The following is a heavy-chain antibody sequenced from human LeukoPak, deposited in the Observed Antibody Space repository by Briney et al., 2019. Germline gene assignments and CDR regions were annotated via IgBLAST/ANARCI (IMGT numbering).Heavy chain of an antibody. CDR2: MNPNSGNT. D-gene: IGHD3-16*01. CDR1: GYIFTSYD. J-gene: IGHJ4*02. Sequence: ASVKVSCKASGYIFTSYDINWVRQATGQGFGWMGWMNPNSGNTGCAQKFQGRVTMTRNTSISTAYMELSSLRSEDTAVYYCASSSSGGGEFDYWGQGTLVTVSS. V-gene: IGHV1-8*01. CDR3: ASSSSGGGEFDY.